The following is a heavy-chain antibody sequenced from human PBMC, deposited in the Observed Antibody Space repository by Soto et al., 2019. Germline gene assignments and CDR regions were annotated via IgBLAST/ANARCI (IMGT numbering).Heavy chain of an antibody. CDR1: GFTFSSYD. J-gene: IGHJ6*02. Sequence: EVQLVESGGGLVQPGGSLRLSCAASGFTFSSYDMHWVRQATGKGLEWVSAIGTAGDTYYPGSVKGRFTISRENAKNSLYLQMNSLRAGDTAVYYCARVKGIVGATWSHYGMDVWGQGTTVTVSS. CDR3: ARVKGIVGATWSHYGMDV. CDR2: IGTAGDT. V-gene: IGHV3-13*01. D-gene: IGHD1-26*01.